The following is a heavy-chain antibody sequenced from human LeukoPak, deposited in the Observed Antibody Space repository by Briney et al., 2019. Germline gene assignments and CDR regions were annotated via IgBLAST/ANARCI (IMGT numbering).Heavy chain of an antibody. V-gene: IGHV4-4*07. CDR2: IYTSGST. D-gene: IGHD1-26*01. Sequence: SETLSLTCAVYGGSFSGYYWSWIRQPAGKGLEWIGRIYTSGSTNYNPSLKSRVTMSVDTSKNQFSLKLSSVTAADTAVYYCARDGPRIVGATTFDAFDIRGQGTMVTVSS. CDR1: GGSFSGYY. J-gene: IGHJ3*02. CDR3: ARDGPRIVGATTFDAFDI.